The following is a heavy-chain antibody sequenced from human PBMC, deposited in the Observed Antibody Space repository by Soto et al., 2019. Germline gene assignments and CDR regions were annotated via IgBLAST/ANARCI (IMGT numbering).Heavy chain of an antibody. CDR1: GYIFVNYG. J-gene: IGHJ6*02. V-gene: IGHV1-18*01. CDR2: ISPYTGNT. D-gene: IGHD3-16*01. CDR3: VMVDNYVTPTPQDV. Sequence: QVQLLQSGDEVKKPGASVKVSCKASGYIFVNYGIAWVRQAPGQGLEWMGWISPYTGNTHSASKVQGRLTMTTDISTSTAYMDLGSLTSADTAVYYCVMVDNYVTPTPQDVWGQGTTVTVSS.